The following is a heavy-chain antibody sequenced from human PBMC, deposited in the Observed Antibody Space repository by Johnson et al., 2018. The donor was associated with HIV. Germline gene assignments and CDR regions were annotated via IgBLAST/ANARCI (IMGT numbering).Heavy chain of an antibody. Sequence: VQLVESGGGVVRPGGSLRLSCAASGFTFADYGMNWVRQAPGKGLEWGSGINWNGGGTGYGYPVKGRFNISGDNAKNSLYLQMNSLRAEDTAVYYCAKGDCSGGSCYSFTDAFDIWGQGTMVTVSS. D-gene: IGHD2-15*01. CDR1: GFTFADYG. V-gene: IGHV3-20*04. CDR2: INWNGGGT. J-gene: IGHJ3*02. CDR3: AKGDCSGGSCYSFTDAFDI.